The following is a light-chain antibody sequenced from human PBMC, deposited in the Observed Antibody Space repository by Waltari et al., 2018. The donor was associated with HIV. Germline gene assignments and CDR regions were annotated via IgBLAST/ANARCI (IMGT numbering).Light chain of an antibody. CDR1: QSVGTK. CDR3: QQNSYWLPIT. Sequence: EIVMTQSPATLSVSPGESATLSCRASQSVGTKLAWYQQKPGQAPRLLIYGASIRATGIPARFSGSGSGMEFTLTISSLQSGDFAVYYCQQNSYWLPITFGQGTRLEI. CDR2: GAS. J-gene: IGKJ5*01. V-gene: IGKV3-15*01.